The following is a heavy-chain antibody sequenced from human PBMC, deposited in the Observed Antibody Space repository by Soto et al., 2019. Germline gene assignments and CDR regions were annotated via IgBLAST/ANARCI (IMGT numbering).Heavy chain of an antibody. CDR1: GYTFSSYD. Sequence: GASVKVSCKTSGYTFSSYDINWVRQARGQGLEWMGWMKPNSGTTAYAPKFQGRVNMTRHTSTGTAYMELSSLISEDTAVYYCARCCAVVRGRSYYYYVMDIWGQGTTVTVSS. V-gene: IGHV1-8*01. CDR3: ARCCAVVRGRSYYYYVMDI. CDR2: MKPNSGTT. J-gene: IGHJ6*02. D-gene: IGHD2-15*01.